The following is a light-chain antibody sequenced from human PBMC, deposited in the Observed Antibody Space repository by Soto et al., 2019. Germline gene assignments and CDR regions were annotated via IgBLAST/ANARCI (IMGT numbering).Light chain of an antibody. Sequence: QSALTQPPSASGTPGQRVTISCTGSSSNIGSYTVNWYQQLPGTAPKLLIYTNNQRPSGVPDRFSGSKSGTSASLAISGLQSEDEVDYYCAAWDDSLSALYVFGTGTKLTVL. CDR1: SSNIGSYT. J-gene: IGLJ1*01. CDR3: AAWDDSLSALYV. CDR2: TNN. V-gene: IGLV1-44*01.